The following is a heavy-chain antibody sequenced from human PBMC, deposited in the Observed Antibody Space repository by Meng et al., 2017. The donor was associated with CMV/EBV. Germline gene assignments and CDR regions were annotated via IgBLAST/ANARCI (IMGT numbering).Heavy chain of an antibody. D-gene: IGHD3-10*01. Sequence: ACTVPGGSFSSYYWRWIRQPPGKGLEWIGYICYSGSTNYNPSLKSRVTISVDTSKNQFSLKLSSVTAADTAVYYCARVSGSWFDPWGQGTLVTVSS. J-gene: IGHJ5*02. CDR3: ARVSGSWFDP. CDR2: ICYSGST. V-gene: IGHV4-59*01. CDR1: GGSFSSYY.